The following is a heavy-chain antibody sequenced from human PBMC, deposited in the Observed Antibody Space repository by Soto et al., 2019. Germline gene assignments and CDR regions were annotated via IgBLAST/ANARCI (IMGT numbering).Heavy chain of an antibody. CDR1: GFTFSSYA. CDR3: AKDRGWSSADLDY. V-gene: IGHV3-30-3*01. D-gene: IGHD6-19*01. CDR2: ISYDGSNK. J-gene: IGHJ4*02. Sequence: GGSLRLSCAASGFTFSSYAMHWVRQSPGKGLEWVAVISYDGSNKYYADSVKGRFTISRDKSKNTLYLQMNSLRAEDTAVYYCAKDRGWSSADLDYWGQGTLVTVS.